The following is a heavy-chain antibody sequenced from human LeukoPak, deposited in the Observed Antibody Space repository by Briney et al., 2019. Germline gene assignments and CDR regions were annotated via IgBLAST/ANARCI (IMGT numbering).Heavy chain of an antibody. CDR2: INHSGST. V-gene: IGHV4-34*01. D-gene: IGHD2-8*01. Sequence: SETLSLTCAVYGGSFSGYYWSWIRQPQGKGLEWIGEINHSGSTNSNPPLKSRATISVDTSKNQFSLKLSSVTAADTGVYYCARGYCTNGVCRDFDYWGQGTLVTVSS. J-gene: IGHJ4*02. CDR3: ARGYCTNGVCRDFDY. CDR1: GGSFSGYY.